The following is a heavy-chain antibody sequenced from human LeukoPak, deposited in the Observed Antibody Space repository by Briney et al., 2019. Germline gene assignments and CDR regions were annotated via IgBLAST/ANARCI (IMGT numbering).Heavy chain of an antibody. CDR3: ARVGYCSSTSCYPYYFDY. V-gene: IGHV4-34*01. Sequence: SETLSLTCAVYGGSFSGYYWSWIRQPPGKGLEWMGEINHSGSTNYNPALKSRVTISVDTSKNQFSLELSSVNAADTAVYYCARVGYCSSTSCYPYYFDYWGQGTLVTVSS. J-gene: IGHJ4*02. CDR1: GGSFSGYY. CDR2: INHSGST. D-gene: IGHD2-2*01.